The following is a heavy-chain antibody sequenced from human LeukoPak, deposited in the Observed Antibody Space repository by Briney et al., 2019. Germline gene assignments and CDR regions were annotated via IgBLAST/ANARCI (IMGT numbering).Heavy chain of an antibody. CDR2: INHSGST. J-gene: IGHJ4*02. Sequence: SETLSLTCAVCGGSFSGYYWSWLRQPPGKGLEWIGEINHSGSTNYNPSLKSRVTISVDTSKNQFSLKLSSVTAADTAVYYCARGVGYYYDSSDFDYWGQGTLVTVSS. D-gene: IGHD3-22*01. V-gene: IGHV4-34*01. CDR3: ARGVGYYYDSSDFDY. CDR1: GGSFSGYY.